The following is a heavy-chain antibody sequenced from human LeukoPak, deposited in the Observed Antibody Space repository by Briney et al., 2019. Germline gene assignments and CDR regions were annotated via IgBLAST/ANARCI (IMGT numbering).Heavy chain of an antibody. Sequence: GGSLRLSCAASGFTFDDYGMSWVRQAPGKGLEWVSGIHWNGGNTGYADSVQGRFTISRDNAKNSLYLQMNSLRAEDTALYYCARDPSGHNYYFDYWGQGTLVTVSS. CDR2: IHWNGGNT. J-gene: IGHJ4*02. CDR1: GFTFDDYG. V-gene: IGHV3-20*04. D-gene: IGHD5-12*01. CDR3: ARDPSGHNYYFDY.